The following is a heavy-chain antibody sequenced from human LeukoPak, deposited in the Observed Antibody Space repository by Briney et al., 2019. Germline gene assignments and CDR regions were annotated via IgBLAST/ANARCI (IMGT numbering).Heavy chain of an antibody. Sequence: KPSETLSLTCTVSGGSISSGGYYWSWIRQPPGKGLEWIGEINHSGSTNYNPSLKSRVTISVDTSKNQFSLKLSSVTAADTAVYYCARVPGGWLGVGTRNWFDPWGQGTLVTVSS. V-gene: IGHV4-39*07. J-gene: IGHJ5*02. CDR2: INHSGST. D-gene: IGHD6-19*01. CDR1: GGSISSGGYY. CDR3: ARVPGGWLGVGTRNWFDP.